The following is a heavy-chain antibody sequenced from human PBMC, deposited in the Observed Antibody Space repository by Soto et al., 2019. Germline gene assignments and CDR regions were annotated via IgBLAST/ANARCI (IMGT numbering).Heavy chain of an antibody. D-gene: IGHD3-3*01. J-gene: IGHJ6*02. CDR2: ISAYNGNT. Sequence: SWVRQAPGQGLEWMGWISAYNGNTNYAQKLQGRVTMTTDTSTSTAYMELRSLRSDDTAVYYCARATYYDFWSGYYTVDWYYYYGMDVWGQGTTVTVSS. CDR3: ARATYYDFWSGYYTVDWYYYYGMDV. V-gene: IGHV1-18*01.